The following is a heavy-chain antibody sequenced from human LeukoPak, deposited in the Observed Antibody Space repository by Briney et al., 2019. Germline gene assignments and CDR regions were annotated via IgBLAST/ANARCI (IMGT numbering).Heavy chain of an antibody. J-gene: IGHJ3*02. CDR1: GYSIGSSYY. Sequence: PSETLSLTCAVSGYSIGSSYYWGWIRQPPGKGLEWIGSIYHSGSTYYNPSLKSRVTISVDTSKNQFSLKLSSVTAADTAVYYCARDLRVYYYDSITAFDIWGQGTMVTVSS. V-gene: IGHV4-38-2*02. CDR2: IYHSGST. CDR3: ARDLRVYYYDSITAFDI. D-gene: IGHD3-22*01.